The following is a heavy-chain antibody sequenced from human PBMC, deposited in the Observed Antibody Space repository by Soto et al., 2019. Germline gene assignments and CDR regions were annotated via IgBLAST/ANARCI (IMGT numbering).Heavy chain of an antibody. CDR3: ARVSTAMDILTGYLDY. Sequence: QVQLQESGPGLVKPSQTLSLTCTVSGGSISSGGYYWSWIRQHPGKGLEWIGYIYYSGSTYYNPALKSRITISVDTSKNQFSLKLSSVTAADTAVYYCARVSTAMDILTGYLDYWGQGTLVTVSS. V-gene: IGHV4-31*03. CDR2: IYYSGST. CDR1: GGSISSGGYY. D-gene: IGHD3-9*01. J-gene: IGHJ4*02.